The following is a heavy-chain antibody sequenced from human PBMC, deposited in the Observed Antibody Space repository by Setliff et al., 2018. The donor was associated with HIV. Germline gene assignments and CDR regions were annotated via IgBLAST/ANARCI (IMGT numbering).Heavy chain of an antibody. CDR3: ARGGGTSSPIDYHYYIDV. J-gene: IGHJ6*03. CDR1: GDSISISIYY. CDR2: IYYTGSP. V-gene: IGHV4-39*01. D-gene: IGHD6-6*01. Sequence: KPSETLSLTCTVSGDSISISIYYWGWVRQPPGKGLEWIGGIYYTGSPFYNPSLKSRVTISVDTSNNQFSLKLSSVTAADTAVYYCARGGGTSSPIDYHYYIDVWGKGTTVTVSS.